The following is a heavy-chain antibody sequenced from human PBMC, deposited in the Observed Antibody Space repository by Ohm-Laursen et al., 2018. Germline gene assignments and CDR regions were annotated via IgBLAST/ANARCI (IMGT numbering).Heavy chain of an antibody. CDR2: ISWNSGHI. Sequence: RSLRLSCAASGLKFDDYAMHWVRQVPGKGLEWVSGISWNSGHIGYADSVKGRFTISRDNAKNSLYLQMNSLTDEDTALYYCVKGRGIAVAGTFDYWGQGTLVTVSS. V-gene: IGHV3-9*01. J-gene: IGHJ4*02. CDR1: GLKFDDYA. CDR3: VKGRGIAVAGTFDY. D-gene: IGHD6-19*01.